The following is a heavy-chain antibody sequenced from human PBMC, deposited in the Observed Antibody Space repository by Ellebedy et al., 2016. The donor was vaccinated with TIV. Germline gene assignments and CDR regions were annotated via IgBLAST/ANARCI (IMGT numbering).Heavy chain of an antibody. V-gene: IGHV3-23*01. Sequence: GGSLRLXCAASGFTFSNHAMAWVRQAPGKGLEWVSSITSTADRTHYADSVKGRFTISRDNSKNTVDLQMNSLRAEDTAVYYCGRDGVWGGDYWGQGTLVTVSS. CDR2: ITSTADRT. CDR1: GFTFSNHA. J-gene: IGHJ4*02. CDR3: GRDGVWGGDY. D-gene: IGHD2-8*01.